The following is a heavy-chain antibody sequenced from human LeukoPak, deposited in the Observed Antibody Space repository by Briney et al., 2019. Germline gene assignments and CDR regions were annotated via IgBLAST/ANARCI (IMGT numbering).Heavy chain of an antibody. Sequence: SETLSLTCTVSGASTSDSHYYWGWVRQPRGKGLEYITCVFYSRNAYYNPSLMSRITVSVDTSKNEFSLELSSVTAADTAVYFCASGMNSGGVDPFEFWGRGTLVTVSS. D-gene: IGHD2-15*01. CDR2: VFYSRNA. CDR1: GASTSDSHYY. J-gene: IGHJ4*02. CDR3: ASGMNSGGVDPFEF. V-gene: IGHV4-39*01.